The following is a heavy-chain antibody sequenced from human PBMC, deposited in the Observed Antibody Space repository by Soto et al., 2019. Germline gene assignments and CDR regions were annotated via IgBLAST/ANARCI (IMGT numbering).Heavy chain of an antibody. CDR3: ARDSYYDSSGLDY. D-gene: IGHD3-22*01. CDR2: INHSGST. Sequence: SETLSLTCAVYGGSFSGYFWSWIRQPPGKGLEWIGEINHSGSTNYNPSLKSRVTISVDTSKNQFSLKLSSVTAADTAVYYCARDSYYDSSGLDYWGQGTLVSGSS. V-gene: IGHV4-34*01. CDR1: GGSFSGYF. J-gene: IGHJ4*02.